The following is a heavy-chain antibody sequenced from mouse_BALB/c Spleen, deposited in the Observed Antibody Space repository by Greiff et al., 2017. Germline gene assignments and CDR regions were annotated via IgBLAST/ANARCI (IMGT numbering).Heavy chain of an antibody. CDR3: ARQDYYGSSSYWYFDV. Sequence: EVKLMESGGDLVKPGGSLKLSCAASGFTFSSYGMSWVRQTPDKRLEWVATISSGGSYTYYPDSVKGRFTISRDNAKNTLYLQMSSLKSEDTAMYYCARQDYYGSSSYWYFDVWGAGTTGTVSS. CDR1: GFTFSSYG. CDR2: ISSGGSYT. J-gene: IGHJ1*01. V-gene: IGHV5-6*01. D-gene: IGHD1-1*01.